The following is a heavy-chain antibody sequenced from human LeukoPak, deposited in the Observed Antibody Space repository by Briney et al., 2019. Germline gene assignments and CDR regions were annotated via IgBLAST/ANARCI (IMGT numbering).Heavy chain of an antibody. CDR2: ISTSGST. Sequence: SETLSLTCTVSGGSINIGSHYWSWIRQPAGKGLEWIGRISTSGSTNYNSSLKSRVTMSVDTSKNQFSLMLSSVTAADTAVYYCTRDSSGYDWFYDYWGQGTLVTVSS. J-gene: IGHJ4*02. D-gene: IGHD5-12*01. CDR1: GGSINIGSHY. CDR3: TRDSSGYDWFYDY. V-gene: IGHV4-61*02.